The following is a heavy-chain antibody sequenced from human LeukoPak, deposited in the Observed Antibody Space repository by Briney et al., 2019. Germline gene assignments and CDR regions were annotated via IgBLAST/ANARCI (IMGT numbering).Heavy chain of an antibody. CDR1: GFTFSSYG. J-gene: IGHJ4*02. Sequence: AGTLRLSCAASGFTFSSYGMHWVRQAPGKGLEWVAVIWYGGSNKYYADSVKGRFTISRDNSKNTLYLQMNSLRAEDTAVYYCATSTGTKWGQGTLVTVPS. D-gene: IGHD1-7*01. CDR3: ATSTGTK. V-gene: IGHV3-33*01. CDR2: IWYGGSNK.